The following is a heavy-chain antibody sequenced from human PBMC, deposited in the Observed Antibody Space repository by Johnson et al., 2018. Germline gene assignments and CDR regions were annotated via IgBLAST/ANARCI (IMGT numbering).Heavy chain of an antibody. Sequence: VQLVQSGAGLVKPGGSXRLSCVASGFTFSSYSMNWVRQAPGKGLEWVSIIDKSSTKIYHADSVKGRCTISRDNAKNSLYLQMNSLRAEETAVYYCASIHGWALDVWGKGTTVTVSS. D-gene: IGHD3-10*01. CDR3: ASIHGWALDV. J-gene: IGHJ6*04. V-gene: IGHV3-21*01. CDR2: IDKSSTKI. CDR1: GFTFSSYS.